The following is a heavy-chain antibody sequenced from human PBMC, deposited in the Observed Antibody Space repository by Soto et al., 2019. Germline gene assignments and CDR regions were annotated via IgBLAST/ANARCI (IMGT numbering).Heavy chain of an antibody. CDR3: ARERRAGNWFDS. CDR2: IYNIMST. V-gene: IGHV4-61*01. J-gene: IGHJ5*01. D-gene: IGHD3-10*01. Sequence: SETLSLTCTVSGGPVKSDFYYWRWIRQPPGKGLEWIGYIYNIMSTNYNPSLRSRVTMSLATSNNQFSLKLTSVTAADTAVYYCARERRAGNWFDSWGQGTLVTVSS. CDR1: GGPVKSDFYY.